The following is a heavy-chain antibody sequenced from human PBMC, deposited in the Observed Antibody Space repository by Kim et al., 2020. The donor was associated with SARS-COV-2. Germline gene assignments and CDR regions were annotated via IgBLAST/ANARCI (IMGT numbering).Heavy chain of an antibody. CDR1: GFSFTNSW. Sequence: GESLRLACAASGFSFTNSWMSWVRQAPGKGLEWVGRMKSKTDGGTTDYAAPGKGRFTISRDDSKNTLYLQMNSLKTEDTAVYYCTTAPEKNYNYYMDVLG. CDR2: MKSKTDGGTT. CDR3: TTAPEKNYNYYMDV. J-gene: IGHJ6*03. V-gene: IGHV3-15*01.